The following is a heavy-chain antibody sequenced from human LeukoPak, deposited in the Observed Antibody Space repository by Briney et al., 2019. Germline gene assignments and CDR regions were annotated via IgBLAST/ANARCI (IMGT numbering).Heavy chain of an antibody. V-gene: IGHV4-34*01. CDR1: GGSFSGYY. D-gene: IGHD1-26*01. CDR3: AALSGSYIDY. CDR2: INHSGST. Sequence: SETLSLTCAVYGGSFSGYYWSWIRQPPGKGLEWIGEINHSGSTNYNPSLKSRVTISVDTSKNQFSLKLSSVTAADTAVYYCAALSGSYIDYWGQGTLVTVSS. J-gene: IGHJ4*02.